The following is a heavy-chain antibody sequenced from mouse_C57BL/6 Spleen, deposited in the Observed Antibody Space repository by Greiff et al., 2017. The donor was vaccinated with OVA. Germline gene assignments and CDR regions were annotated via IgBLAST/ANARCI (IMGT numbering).Heavy chain of an antibody. CDR1: GYAFSSSW. CDR3: ARTITTVGDY. Sequence: QVQLQQSGPELVKPGASVKISCKASGYAFSSSWMNWVKQRPGKGLEWIGRIYPGDGDTNYNGKFKGKATLTADKSSSTAYMQLSSLTSEDSAVYFCARTITTVGDYWGQGTTLTVSS. D-gene: IGHD1-1*01. V-gene: IGHV1-82*01. CDR2: IYPGDGDT. J-gene: IGHJ2*01.